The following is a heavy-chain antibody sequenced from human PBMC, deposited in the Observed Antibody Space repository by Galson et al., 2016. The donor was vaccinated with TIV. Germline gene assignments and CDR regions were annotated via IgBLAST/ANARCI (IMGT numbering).Heavy chain of an antibody. V-gene: IGHV1-2*02. CDR3: ARGYGSDPDY. D-gene: IGHD3-10*01. CDR1: GYTFSDYY. J-gene: IGHJ4*02. CDR2: INPKTGGT. Sequence: SCKASGYTFSDYYVHWVRQAPGQGLEWMGWINPKTGGTIYAQKFQGRVTMTRDTTISTVYMDVSGLTYDDTAVYYCARGYGSDPDYWGQGTLVTVSS.